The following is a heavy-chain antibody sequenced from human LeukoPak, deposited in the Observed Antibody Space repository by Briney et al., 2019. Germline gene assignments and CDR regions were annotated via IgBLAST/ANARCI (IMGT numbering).Heavy chain of an antibody. J-gene: IGHJ5*02. V-gene: IGHV3-23*01. CDR3: AKVGQWLVRGWFDP. CDR1: GFTFSSYA. Sequence: GGSLRLSCAASGFTFSSYAMSWVRQAPGKGLEWVSAISGSGGSTYYADSVKGRFTISRDNSKNTLYLQMSSLRAEDTAVHYCAKVGQWLVRGWFDPWGQGTLVTVSS. D-gene: IGHD6-19*01. CDR2: ISGSGGST.